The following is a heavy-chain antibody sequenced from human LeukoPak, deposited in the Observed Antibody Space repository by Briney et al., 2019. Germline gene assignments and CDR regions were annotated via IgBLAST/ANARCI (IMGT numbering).Heavy chain of an antibody. CDR1: GFSFSDHH. CDR2: ISYDGSNK. CDR3: ARENRGSGSYYYYYYGMDV. D-gene: IGHD3-10*01. J-gene: IGHJ6*02. V-gene: IGHV3-30*03. Sequence: GGSLRLSCAASGFSFSDHHMNWIRQAPGKGLEWVAVISYDGSNKYYADSVKGRFTISRDNSKNTLYLQMNSLRAEDTAVYYCARENRGSGSYYYYYYGMDVWGQGTTVTVSS.